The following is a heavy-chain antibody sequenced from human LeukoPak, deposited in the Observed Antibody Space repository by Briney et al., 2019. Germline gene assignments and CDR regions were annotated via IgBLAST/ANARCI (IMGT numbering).Heavy chain of an antibody. CDR2: INPNSGGT. V-gene: IGHV1-2*02. J-gene: IGHJ4*02. CDR3: AREPSSGEEPFDY. D-gene: IGHD1-26*01. Sequence: ASVKVSCKASGYTFTGYYMRWVRQAPGQGLEWMGWINPNSGGTNYAQKSQGRVTMTRDTSISTAYVELSRLRSDDTAVYYCAREPSSGEEPFDYWGQGTLVTVSS. CDR1: GYTFTGYY.